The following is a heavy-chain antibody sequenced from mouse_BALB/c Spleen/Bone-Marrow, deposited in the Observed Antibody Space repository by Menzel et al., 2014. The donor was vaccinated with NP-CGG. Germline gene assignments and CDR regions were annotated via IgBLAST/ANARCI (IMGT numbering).Heavy chain of an antibody. D-gene: IGHD1-1*02. CDR1: GYTFTSYW. CDR3: ARQITMVDYAMDY. J-gene: IGHJ4*01. Sequence: QVQLQQSGAELAKPGASVKMSCKASGYTFTSYWMHWVKQRPGQGLEWIGYINPSTGYTEYNQKFKDKATLTADKSSSTAYMQLSSPTSEGSAVYYCARQITMVDYAMDYWGQGTSVTVSS. CDR2: INPSTGYT. V-gene: IGHV1-7*01.